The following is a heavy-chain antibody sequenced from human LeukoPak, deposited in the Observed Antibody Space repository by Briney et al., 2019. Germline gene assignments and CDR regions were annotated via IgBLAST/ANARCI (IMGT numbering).Heavy chain of an antibody. CDR2: IWYDGSNK. J-gene: IGHJ2*01. Sequence: PGGSLRLSCAASGFTFSSYGMHWVRQAPGKGLEWVAVIWYDGSNKYYADSVKGRFTISRDNSKNTLYLQMNSLRAEDTAVYYCAKRSKGGDSTGYYYYFDLWGRGTLVTVSS. D-gene: IGHD3-22*01. V-gene: IGHV3-33*06. CDR3: AKRSKGGDSTGYYYYFDL. CDR1: GFTFSSYG.